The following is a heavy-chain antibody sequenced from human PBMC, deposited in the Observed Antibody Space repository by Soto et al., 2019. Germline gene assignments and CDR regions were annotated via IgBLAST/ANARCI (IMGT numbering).Heavy chain of an antibody. CDR1: GGSISSYY. CDR2: IYYSGST. J-gene: IGHJ5*02. Sequence: SETLSLTCTVSGGSISSYYWSWIRQPPGKGLEWIGYIYYSGSTNYNPSLKSRVNISVDTSKNQFSLKLSSVTAADTAVYYCARGGNGYSSSLNWFDPWGQGTLVTVSS. D-gene: IGHD6-13*01. V-gene: IGHV4-59*01. CDR3: ARGGNGYSSSLNWFDP.